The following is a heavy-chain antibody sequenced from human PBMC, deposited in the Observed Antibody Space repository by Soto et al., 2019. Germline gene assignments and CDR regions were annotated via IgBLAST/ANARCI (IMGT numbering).Heavy chain of an antibody. J-gene: IGHJ4*02. CDR2: ISSSSTI. V-gene: IGHV3-48*01. CDR1: GFTFSSYS. D-gene: IGHD3-10*01. CDR3: ASWPPKRTYYYGSGSYLFDY. Sequence: GGSLRLSCAASGFTFSSYSMNWVRQAPGKGLEWVSYISSSSTIYYADSVKGRFTISRDNAKNSLYLQMNSLRAEDTAVYYCASWPPKRTYYYGSGSYLFDYWGQGTLVTVSS.